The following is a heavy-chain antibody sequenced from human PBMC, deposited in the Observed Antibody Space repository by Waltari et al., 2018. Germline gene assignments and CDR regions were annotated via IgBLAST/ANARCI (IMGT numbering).Heavy chain of an antibody. CDR2: IIPSLNIP. Sequence: QVRLEQSGPEVKKPGSSVKVSCQASGGIFSAHVFTWVRQAPGQGLQWMGGIIPSLNIPNYAQSLQGRVTITADTSTTTVSMDLSSLKSEDTAIYYCASGGLRQDYFVDWGQGTLVTVSS. D-gene: IGHD4-17*01. V-gene: IGHV1-69*10. CDR3: ASGGLRQDYFVD. CDR1: GGIFSAHV. J-gene: IGHJ4*02.